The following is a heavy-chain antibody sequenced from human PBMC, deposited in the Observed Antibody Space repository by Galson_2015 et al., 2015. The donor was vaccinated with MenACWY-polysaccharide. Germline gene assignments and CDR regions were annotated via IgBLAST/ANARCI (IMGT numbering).Heavy chain of an antibody. CDR3: ATAPDNYYYYYCMDV. J-gene: IGHJ6*02. D-gene: IGHD1-14*01. V-gene: IGHV3-48*01. Sequence: SLRLSCAASGFTFSSYGMNWVRQAPGKGLQWVSYISSSSSTIYYADSVKGRFTISRDNAKNSLYLQMNSLRAEDTAVYYCATAPDNYYYYYCMDVWGQGTTVTVSS. CDR2: ISSSSSTI. CDR1: GFTFSSYG.